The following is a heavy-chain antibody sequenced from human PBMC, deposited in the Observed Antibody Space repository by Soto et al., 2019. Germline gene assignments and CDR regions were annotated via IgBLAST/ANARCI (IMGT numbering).Heavy chain of an antibody. J-gene: IGHJ5*02. Sequence: SETLSLTCSVSGVSINSYYWTWIRQPPGKELEWIGYIYYTGRTNCNPSLKSRVTMSVDTSRNQFSLRLTSVTTADTAVYYCARDLTIGGFFDPWGQGTLVTVYS. CDR3: ARDLTIGGFFDP. CDR1: GVSINSYY. D-gene: IGHD3-10*01. V-gene: IGHV4-59*01. CDR2: IYYTGRT.